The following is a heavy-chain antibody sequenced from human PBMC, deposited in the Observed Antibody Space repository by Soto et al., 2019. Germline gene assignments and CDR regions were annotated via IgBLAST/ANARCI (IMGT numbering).Heavy chain of an antibody. CDR2: IIPIFGTA. D-gene: IGHD2-2*01. Sequence: QVQLVQSGAEVKKPGSSVKVSCKASGGTFSSYAISWVRQAPGQGLEWMGGIIPIFGTANYAQKFQGRVTXTXDXAPXTASMELSSLRSEDTAVYYCARHVPAAGYYYGMDVWGQGTTVTVSS. V-gene: IGHV1-69*05. CDR3: ARHVPAAGYYYGMDV. CDR1: GGTFSSYA. J-gene: IGHJ6*02.